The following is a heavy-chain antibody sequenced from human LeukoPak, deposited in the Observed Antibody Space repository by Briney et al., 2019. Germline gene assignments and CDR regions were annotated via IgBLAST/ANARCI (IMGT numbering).Heavy chain of an antibody. D-gene: IGHD2-15*01. CDR3: ATVRCSGGSCPYYYYYYYMDV. Sequence: SETLSLTCTVSGGSFSSSDYYWGWIRQPPGRGLAWIGSIHYSGSTYYNPSLQSRVTISIDTSKNQFSLKLRFVTAADTAVYYCATVRCSGGSCPYYYYYYYMDVWGKGTTVTVSS. V-gene: IGHV4-39*07. CDR2: IHYSGST. CDR1: GGSFSSSDYY. J-gene: IGHJ6*03.